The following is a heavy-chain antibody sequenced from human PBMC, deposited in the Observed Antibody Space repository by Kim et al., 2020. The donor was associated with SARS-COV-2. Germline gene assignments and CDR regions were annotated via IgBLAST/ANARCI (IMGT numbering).Heavy chain of an antibody. CDR3: AVDILPALIDY. J-gene: IGHJ4*02. CDR2: INAGNGNT. D-gene: IGHD2-2*01. CDR1: GYTFTSYA. Sequence: ASVRVSCKASGYTFTSYAMHWVRQAPGQRLEWMGWINAGNGNTKYSQKFQGRVTITRDTSASTAYMELSSLRSEDTAVYYCAVDILPALIDYWGQGTLVTVSS. V-gene: IGHV1-3*01.